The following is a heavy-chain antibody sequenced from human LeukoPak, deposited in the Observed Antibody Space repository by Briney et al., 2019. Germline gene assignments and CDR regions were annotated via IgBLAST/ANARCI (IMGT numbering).Heavy chain of an antibody. V-gene: IGHV4-34*09. CDR3: ARAQRGDGFDI. CDR1: GGSFSGYY. D-gene: IGHD6-25*01. CDR2: INHSGST. Sequence: SETLSLTCAVYGGSFSGYYWSWIRQPPGKGLEWIGEINHSGSTNYNPSLKSRVTISVDTSKNQFSLKLSSVTAADTAVYYCARAQRGDGFDIWGQGTMVTVSS. J-gene: IGHJ3*02.